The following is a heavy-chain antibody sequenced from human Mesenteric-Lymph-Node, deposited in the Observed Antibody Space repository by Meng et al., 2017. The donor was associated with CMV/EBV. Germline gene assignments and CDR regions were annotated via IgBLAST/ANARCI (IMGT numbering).Heavy chain of an antibody. V-gene: IGHV4-4*07. D-gene: IGHD5-12*01. J-gene: IGHJ6*02. CDR1: GGSISSYY. CDR3: ARGFKLVATITTGGYYYGMDV. CDR2: IYTSGST. Sequence: SETLSLTCTVSGGSISSYYWSWIRQPAGKGLEWIGRIYTSGSTNYNPSLKSRVTISVDTSKNQFSLKLSSVTAADTAVYYCARGFKLVATITTGGYYYGMDVWGQGTTVTVSS.